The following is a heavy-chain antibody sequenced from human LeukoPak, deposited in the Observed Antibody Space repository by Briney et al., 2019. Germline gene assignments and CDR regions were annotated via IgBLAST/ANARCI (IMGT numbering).Heavy chain of an antibody. Sequence: SETLSLTCTVSGGSISSSSYYWGWIRQPPGKGLEWIGSIYYSGSTYYNPSLKSRVTISVDTSKNQFSLKLSSVAAADTAVYYCARQHYDILTGYHFDYWGQGTLVTVSS. CDR1: GGSISSSSYY. D-gene: IGHD3-9*01. CDR2: IYYSGST. CDR3: ARQHYDILTGYHFDY. J-gene: IGHJ4*02. V-gene: IGHV4-39*01.